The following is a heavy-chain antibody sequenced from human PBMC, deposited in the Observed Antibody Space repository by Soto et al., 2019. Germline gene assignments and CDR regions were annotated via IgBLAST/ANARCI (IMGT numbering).Heavy chain of an antibody. Sequence: GGSLRLSCAASGFTFSSYSMNWVRQAPGKGLEWVAVISYEGSNKYYADTVKGRFTISRDNSKNKQNLQKKRQRAEETTEKNSARDGWELLNVFDFWGKGTMVPVSS. CDR1: GFTFSSYS. V-gene: IGHV3-30*03. CDR2: ISYEGSNK. CDR3: ARDGWELLNVFDF. D-gene: IGHD1-26*01. J-gene: IGHJ3*01.